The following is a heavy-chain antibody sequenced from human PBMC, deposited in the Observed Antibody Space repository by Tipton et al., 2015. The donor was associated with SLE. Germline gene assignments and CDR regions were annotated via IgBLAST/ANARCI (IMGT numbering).Heavy chain of an antibody. V-gene: IGHV4-31*03. D-gene: IGHD5-12*01. J-gene: IGHJ4*02. CDR3: ARGGVGGYDYFDY. CDR1: GDSISSGGYY. CDR2: IYYSGST. Sequence: TLSLTCTVSGDSISSGGYYWSWIRQHPGKGLEWVGYIYYSGSTYYNPSLKSRLTISVDTSKNQFSLNLHSVTAADTAVYYCARGGVGGYDYFDYWGQGTLVVVSS.